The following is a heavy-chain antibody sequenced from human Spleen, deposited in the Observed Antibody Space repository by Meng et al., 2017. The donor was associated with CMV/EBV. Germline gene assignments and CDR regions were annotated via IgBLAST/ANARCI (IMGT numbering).Heavy chain of an antibody. D-gene: IGHD2-8*01. Sequence: GESLKISCKASGYSFANYYIAWVRQMPGKGLEWMGIMYPDDSDTRYSPSFQGQVTISADKSINTAYLQWNRLKASDTAMYYCARISYLSDCFDFWGRGTLVTVSS. V-gene: IGHV5-51*01. CDR2: MYPDDSDT. CDR3: ARISYLSDCFDF. J-gene: IGHJ4*02. CDR1: GYSFANYY.